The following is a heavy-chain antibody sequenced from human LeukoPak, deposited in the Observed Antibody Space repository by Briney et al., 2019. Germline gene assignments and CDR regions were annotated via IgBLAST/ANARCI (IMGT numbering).Heavy chain of an antibody. D-gene: IGHD3-3*01. J-gene: IGHJ5*02. CDR1: GGTFSSYA. Sequence: SVKVSCKASGGTFSSYAISWVRQAPGQGLEWMGGIIPIFGTANYTQKFQGRVTITADESTSTAYMELSSLRSEDTAVYYCARGGHYDFWSGYYPDPYSWFDPWGQGTLVTVSS. CDR3: ARGGHYDFWSGYYPDPYSWFDP. V-gene: IGHV1-69*01. CDR2: IIPIFGTA.